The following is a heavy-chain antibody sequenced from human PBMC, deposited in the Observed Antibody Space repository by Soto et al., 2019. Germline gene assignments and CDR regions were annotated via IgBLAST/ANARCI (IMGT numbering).Heavy chain of an antibody. V-gene: IGHV3-23*01. Sequence: PGGSLSLSCSPRSFRFNSPAMGWVNRATRLGLERVAAIIVRGINSYYPDSVKGRFIVSRDNSKNKFYLQMNGLRAEDTAVYYCAKTRECLDFWSGQITHGYFDNWGQG. J-gene: IGHJ4*02. CDR3: AKTRECLDFWSGQITHGYFDN. CDR2: IIVRGINS. CDR1: SFRFNSPA. D-gene: IGHD3-3*01.